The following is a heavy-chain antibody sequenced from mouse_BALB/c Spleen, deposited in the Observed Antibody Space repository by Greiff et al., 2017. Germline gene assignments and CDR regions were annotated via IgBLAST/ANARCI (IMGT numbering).Heavy chain of an antibody. J-gene: IGHJ4*01. CDR2: INPDSSTI. D-gene: IGHD2-2*01. CDR1: GFDFSRYW. V-gene: IGHV4-1*02. Sequence: EVKLVESGGGLVQPGGSLKLSCAASGFDFSRYWMSWVRQAPGKGLEWIGEINPDSSTINYTPSLKDKFIISRDNAKNTLYLQMSKVRSEDTALYYCARPRIYYGYGGYAMDYWGQGTSVTVSS. CDR3: ARPRIYYGYGGYAMDY.